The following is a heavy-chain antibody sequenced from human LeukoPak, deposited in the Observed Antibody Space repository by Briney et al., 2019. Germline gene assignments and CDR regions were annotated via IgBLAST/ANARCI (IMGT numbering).Heavy chain of an antibody. CDR1: GFTFSSYW. V-gene: IGHV3-23*01. CDR2: ISGSGGST. CDR3: AKDLDVVVPAAIRS. J-gene: IGHJ4*02. D-gene: IGHD2-2*01. Sequence: GGSLRLSCAASGFTFSSYWMSWVRQAPGKGLEWVSAISGSGGSTYYADSVKGRFTISRDNSKNTLYLQMNSLRAEDTAVYYCAKDLDVVVPAAIRSWGQGTLVTVSS.